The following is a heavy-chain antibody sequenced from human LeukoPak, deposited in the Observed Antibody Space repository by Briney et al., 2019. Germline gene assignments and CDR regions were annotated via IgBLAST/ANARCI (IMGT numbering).Heavy chain of an antibody. CDR2: IYYSGST. J-gene: IGHJ5*02. CDR3: ARQDYDFWSGYHQNWFDP. Sequence: PSETLSLTCNVSGGPISSSSYYWGWIRQPPGKGLEWIGSIYYSGSTYYNPSLKSRVTISVDTSKNQFSLKLSSVTAADTAVYYCARQDYDFWSGYHQNWFDPWGQGTLVTVSS. V-gene: IGHV4-39*01. D-gene: IGHD3-3*01. CDR1: GGPISSSSYY.